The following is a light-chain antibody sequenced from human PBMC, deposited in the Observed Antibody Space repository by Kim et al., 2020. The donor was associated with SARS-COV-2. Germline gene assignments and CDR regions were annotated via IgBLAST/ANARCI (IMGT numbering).Light chain of an antibody. J-gene: IGKJ1*01. Sequence: SVGDEVTITCRASQAISKDLAWYQQKPGKAPKVLIYAASSLQSGVPSRFRGSESGTDFSLTISSLQPEDVATYYCQKYDSAPWTFGQGTKVDIK. CDR3: QKYDSAPWT. CDR1: QAISKD. V-gene: IGKV1-27*01. CDR2: AAS.